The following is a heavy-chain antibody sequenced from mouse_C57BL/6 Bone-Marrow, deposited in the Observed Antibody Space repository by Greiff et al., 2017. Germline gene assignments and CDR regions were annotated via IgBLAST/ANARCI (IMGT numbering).Heavy chain of an antibody. CDR3: ARERQLRLRGDY. CDR2: IDPSDSYT. V-gene: IGHV1-50*01. Sequence: QVQLQQPGAELVKPGASVKLSCKASGYTFTSYWMQWVKQRPGQGLEWIGEIDPSDSYTNYNQKFKGKATLTVDTSSSTAYMQLSSLTSEDSAVYYWARERQLRLRGDYWGQGTSVTVSS. CDR1: GYTFTSYW. D-gene: IGHD3-2*02. J-gene: IGHJ4*01.